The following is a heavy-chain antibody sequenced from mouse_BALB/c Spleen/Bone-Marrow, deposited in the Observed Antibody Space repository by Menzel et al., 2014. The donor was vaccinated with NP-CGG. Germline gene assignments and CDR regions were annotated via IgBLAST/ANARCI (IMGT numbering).Heavy chain of an antibody. CDR2: ISSGSSTI. CDR3: ARGGNWEDFDY. CDR1: GFTFSSFG. J-gene: IGHJ2*01. D-gene: IGHD4-1*01. Sequence: EVHLVESGGGLVQPGGSRKLSCAASGFTFSSFGMHWVRQAPEGGLEWVAYISSGSSTIFYADTVKGRFTISRDNPKNTLFLQRTSLRSEDTAMYYCARGGNWEDFDYWGQGTTLTGSS. V-gene: IGHV5-17*02.